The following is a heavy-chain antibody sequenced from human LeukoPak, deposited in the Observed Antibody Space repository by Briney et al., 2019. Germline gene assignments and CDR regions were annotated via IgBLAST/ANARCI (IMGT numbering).Heavy chain of an antibody. Sequence: ASVKVSGTASGYTFTNYGITWVRQAPGHGLEWMGWISTYNGNTNYAQKFQGRVTMTKDTSTSTAYMELRNLRSGDTAVYYCARRGVVATQDYWGLGALFTVSS. J-gene: IGHJ4*02. CDR3: ARRGVVATQDY. CDR1: GYTFTNYG. CDR2: ISTYNGNT. D-gene: IGHD2-21*01. V-gene: IGHV1-18*01.